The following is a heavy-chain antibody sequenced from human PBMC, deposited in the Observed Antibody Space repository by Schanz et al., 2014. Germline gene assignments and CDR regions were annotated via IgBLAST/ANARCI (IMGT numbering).Heavy chain of an antibody. J-gene: IGHJ4*02. D-gene: IGHD5-12*01. CDR1: GFTFTNYA. CDR3: ARKVVATIGGYYDN. Sequence: EVQLLESGGGLVQPGGSLRLSCAASGFTFTNYAMSWVRQAPGKGLEWVSLISDSGDTAYYADSVKGRFTISRDSSKNTLYLQMNSLRAEDTAVYYCARKVVATIGGYYDNWGQGTLVNVSS. CDR2: ISDSGDTA. V-gene: IGHV3-23*01.